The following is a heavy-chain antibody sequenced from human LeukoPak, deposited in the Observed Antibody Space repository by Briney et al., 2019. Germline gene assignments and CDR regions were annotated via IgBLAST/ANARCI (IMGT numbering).Heavy chain of an antibody. V-gene: IGHV3-21*04. CDR3: AKDRRPKRGYCSGGSCYVPDYFDY. CDR1: GFTFNIYS. CDR2: ISSSSSYI. J-gene: IGHJ4*02. D-gene: IGHD2-15*01. Sequence: GGSLRLSCAASGFTFNIYSMNWVRQAPGKGLEWVSSISSSSSYIYYADSVKGRFTISRDNFKNTLYLQLNSLRAEDTAVYYCAKDRRPKRGYCSGGSCYVPDYFDYWGQGTLVTVSS.